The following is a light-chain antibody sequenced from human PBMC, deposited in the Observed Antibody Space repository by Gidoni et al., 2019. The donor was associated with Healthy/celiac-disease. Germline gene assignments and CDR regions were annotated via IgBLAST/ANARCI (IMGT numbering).Light chain of an antibody. CDR3: QQRSNWPPLT. CDR1: QSVSSY. V-gene: IGKV3-11*01. Sequence: EIVFTQSPATLSLSPGERATLSCRASQSVSSYLARYQQKPGQAPRLLIYDASNRATGIPARFSGSGSGTDFILTISSREAEDFAVYYCQQRSNWPPLTFGGGTKVEIK. J-gene: IGKJ4*01. CDR2: DAS.